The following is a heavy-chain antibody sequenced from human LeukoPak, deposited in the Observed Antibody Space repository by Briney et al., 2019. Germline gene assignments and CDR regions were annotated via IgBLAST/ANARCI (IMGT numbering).Heavy chain of an antibody. D-gene: IGHD1-26*01. V-gene: IGHV3-30*18. CDR2: ISYAGSNK. Sequence: PGGSLRLSWAAAGFTFSSYGRHWVRQAPGKGLEWVAVISYAGSNKYYADSVKGRFTISRDNSKTTLYLQMNSLRAEDTAVYYCAKDDFYSGSLTGYWGQGTLVTVSS. J-gene: IGHJ4*02. CDR1: GFTFSSYG. CDR3: AKDDFYSGSLTGY.